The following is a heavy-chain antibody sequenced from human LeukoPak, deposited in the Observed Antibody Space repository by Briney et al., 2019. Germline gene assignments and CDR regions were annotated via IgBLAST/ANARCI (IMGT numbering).Heavy chain of an antibody. Sequence: PGGSLRLSCAASGFTFSDYYMSWIRQAPGKGLEWVSYISSSSSYTNYADSVKGRFTISRDNAKNSLYLQMNSLRAEDTAVYYCARDRAVEHQLYYYYYGMDVWGQGTTVTVSS. CDR3: ARDRAVEHQLYYYYYGMDV. D-gene: IGHD6-13*01. CDR1: GFTFSDYY. CDR2: ISSSSSYT. V-gene: IGHV3-11*05. J-gene: IGHJ6*02.